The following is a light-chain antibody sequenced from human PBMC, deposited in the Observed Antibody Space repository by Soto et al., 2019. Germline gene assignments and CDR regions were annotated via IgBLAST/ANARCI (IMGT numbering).Light chain of an antibody. Sequence: QSALTQPASVSGSPGQSITISCTGAVSEVAGYTYVSWYQQHPGKGPKVIIYDVSNRPSGVPNRFSGSKSGTTASLTISGLQAEDEADYYCSPFTSILGLFGGGTKVTVL. V-gene: IGLV2-14*03. CDR3: SPFTSILGL. CDR1: VSEVAGYTY. CDR2: DVS. J-gene: IGLJ2*01.